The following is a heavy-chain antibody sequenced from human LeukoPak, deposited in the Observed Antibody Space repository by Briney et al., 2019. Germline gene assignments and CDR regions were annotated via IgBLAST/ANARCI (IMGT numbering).Heavy chain of an antibody. CDR3: ARDLRTTAYNWFDP. CDR1: GGSISSGSYY. J-gene: IGHJ5*02. Sequence: SETLSLTCTVSGGSISSGSYYWSWIRQHPGKGLEWIGYIYYSGSTYYNPSLKSRVTISVDTSKNQFSLKLSSVTAADTAVYYCARDLRTTAYNWFDPWGQGTLVTVSS. D-gene: IGHD4-17*01. V-gene: IGHV4-31*03. CDR2: IYYSGST.